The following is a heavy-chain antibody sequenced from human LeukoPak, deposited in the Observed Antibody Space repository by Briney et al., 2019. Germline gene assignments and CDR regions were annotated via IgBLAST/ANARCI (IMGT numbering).Heavy chain of an antibody. Sequence: GGSLRLSCAASGFTFDDYAMHWVRQAPGKGLEWVSGISWNSGSIGYADSVKGRFTISRDNAKNSLYLQMNSLRAEDTAVYYCARDSSTVTPKKDPSDYWGQGTLATVSS. J-gene: IGHJ4*02. CDR3: ARDSSTVTPKKDPSDY. CDR2: ISWNSGSI. D-gene: IGHD4-17*01. V-gene: IGHV3-9*01. CDR1: GFTFDDYA.